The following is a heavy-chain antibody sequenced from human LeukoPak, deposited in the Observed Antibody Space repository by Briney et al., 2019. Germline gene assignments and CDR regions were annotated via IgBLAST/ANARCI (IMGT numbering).Heavy chain of an antibody. V-gene: IGHV1-18*01. CDR1: GYTFTSYG. Sequence: ASVKVSCKASGYTFTSYGISWVRQAPGQGLEWMGGISAYNGNTNYAQKLQGRVTMTTDTSTSTAYMELRSLRSDDTAVYYCARVGPSWYYDILTGYYGYAFDIWGQGTMVTVSS. J-gene: IGHJ3*02. CDR2: ISAYNGNT. CDR3: ARVGPSWYYDILTGYYGYAFDI. D-gene: IGHD3-9*01.